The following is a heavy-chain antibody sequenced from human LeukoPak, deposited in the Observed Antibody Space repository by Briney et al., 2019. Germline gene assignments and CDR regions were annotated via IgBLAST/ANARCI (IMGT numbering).Heavy chain of an antibody. J-gene: IGHJ4*02. D-gene: IGHD2-15*01. CDR2: INHSGST. CDR1: GGSISSYY. V-gene: IGHV4-34*01. CDR3: ASPFCSGGSCYSGY. Sequence: SETLSLTCTVSGGSISSYYWSWIRQPPGKGLEWIGEINHSGSTNYNPSLKSRVTISVDTSKNQFSLKLSSVTAADTAVYYCASPFCSGGSCYSGYWGQGTLVTVSS.